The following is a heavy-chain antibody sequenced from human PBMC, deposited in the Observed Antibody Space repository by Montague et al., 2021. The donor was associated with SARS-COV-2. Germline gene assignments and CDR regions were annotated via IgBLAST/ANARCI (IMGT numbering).Heavy chain of an antibody. CDR1: VGPFSGHY. CDR2: INHGGST. CDR3: ARIGDGHNKPPGH. J-gene: IGHJ4*02. Sequence: SETLSLTCAVYVGPFSGHYWSWIRQPPGKGLEWIGEINHGGSTNYNPSLRSRVTISVDTSKNQFSLKLTSMTAADTAVYYCARIGDGHNKPPGHWGQGTRVTVSS. V-gene: IGHV4-34*01. D-gene: IGHD5-24*01.